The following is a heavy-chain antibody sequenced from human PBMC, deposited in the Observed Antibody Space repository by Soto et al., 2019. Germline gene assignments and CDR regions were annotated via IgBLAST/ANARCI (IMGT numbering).Heavy chain of an antibody. J-gene: IGHJ3*02. D-gene: IGHD3-10*01. CDR3: ARERLWFGEWDAFDI. V-gene: IGHV4-31*03. CDR2: IYYSGST. CDR1: GGSISSGGYY. Sequence: QVQLQESGPGLVKPSQTLSLTCTVSGGSISSGGYYWSWIRQHPGKGLEWIGYIYYSGSTYYNPSLKSRVTISVDTSKNQFSLKLSSVTAADTVVYYCARERLWFGEWDAFDIWGQGTMVTVSS.